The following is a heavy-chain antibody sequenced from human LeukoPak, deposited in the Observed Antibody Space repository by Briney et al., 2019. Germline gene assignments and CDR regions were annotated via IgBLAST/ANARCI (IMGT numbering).Heavy chain of an antibody. CDR3: VYYYDSSGYYLLDY. D-gene: IGHD3-22*01. CDR2: ISAYNGNT. Sequence: GASVKVSCKASGYTFTSYGISWVRQAPGQGREWMGWISAYNGNTNYAQKLQGRVTMTTDTSTSTAYMELRSLTSDDTAVYSCVYYYDSSGYYLLDYWGQGTLVTVSS. CDR1: GYTFTSYG. V-gene: IGHV1-18*01. J-gene: IGHJ4*01.